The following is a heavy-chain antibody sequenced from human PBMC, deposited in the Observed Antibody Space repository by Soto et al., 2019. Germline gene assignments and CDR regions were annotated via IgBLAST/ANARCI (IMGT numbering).Heavy chain of an antibody. Sequence: GASVKVSCKASGGTFSSYAISWVRQAPGQGLEWMGGIIPIFGTANYAQKFQGRVTITADESTSTAYMELSSLRSEDTAVYYCARLPRGGDCYYNCPIWGQGTMVTVSS. D-gene: IGHD2-21*02. V-gene: IGHV1-69*13. CDR3: ARLPRGGDCYYNCPI. CDR1: GGTFSSYA. J-gene: IGHJ3*02. CDR2: IIPIFGTA.